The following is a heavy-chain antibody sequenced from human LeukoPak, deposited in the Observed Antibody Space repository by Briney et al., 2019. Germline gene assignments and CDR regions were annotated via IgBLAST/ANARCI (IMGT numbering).Heavy chain of an antibody. CDR3: ARRNQADDY. J-gene: IGHJ4*02. D-gene: IGHD1-14*01. Sequence: QTGGSLRLSCAASGFTFSSYWMHWVRQVPGKGLVWVARINPGGSSITYADSVKGRFTFSRDNAKTTLYLQMDSLRAEDTGVYYCARRNQADDYWGQGTLVTVSS. CDR1: GFTFSSYW. V-gene: IGHV3-74*01. CDR2: INPGGSSI.